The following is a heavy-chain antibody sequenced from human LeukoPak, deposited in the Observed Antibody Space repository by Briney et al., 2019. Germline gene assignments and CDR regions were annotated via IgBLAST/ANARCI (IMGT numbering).Heavy chain of an antibody. CDR3: ARQLDGGDPEDPFDL. V-gene: IGHV4-59*01. J-gene: IGHJ3*01. Sequence: SETLSLTCTVSGGSISGFYWSWIRQPPGKGLEWIGYVHYSGSTTYNPSLKSRVTISLDTSENQFSLNLNSVTAADTAVYYCARQLDGGDPEDPFDLWGQGTMVTVSS. CDR2: VHYSGST. D-gene: IGHD1-1*01. CDR1: GGSISGFY.